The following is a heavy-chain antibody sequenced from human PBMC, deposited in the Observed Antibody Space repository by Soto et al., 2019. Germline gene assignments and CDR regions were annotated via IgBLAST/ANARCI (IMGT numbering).Heavy chain of an antibody. CDR3: ARGREFRGYCSGGSCKTSYYYYYGMDV. V-gene: IGHV4-30-4*01. Sequence: SETLSLTCTVSGGSVSNGDYYWSWIRQPPGKGLEWIGYIFYSGSAHYNPSLKSRVTISIDTSKSQFSLKLSSVTAADTAVYYCARGREFRGYCSGGSCKTSYYYYYGMDVWGQGTTVTVSS. J-gene: IGHJ6*02. D-gene: IGHD2-15*01. CDR2: IFYSGSA. CDR1: GGSVSNGDYY.